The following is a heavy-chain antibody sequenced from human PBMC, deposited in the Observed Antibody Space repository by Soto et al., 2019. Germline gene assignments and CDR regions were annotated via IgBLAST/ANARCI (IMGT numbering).Heavy chain of an antibody. CDR1: GGTFSSYA. J-gene: IGHJ5*02. CDR2: IIPIFGTA. Sequence: QVQLVQSGAEVKKPGSSVKVSCKASGGTFSSYAISWVRQAPGQGLEWMGGIIPIFGTANYAQKFQGRVTITAEKSTSTAYMELSSLRSEDTAVYYCASALGYCSGGSCAQGFDPWGQGTLVTVSS. CDR3: ASALGYCSGGSCAQGFDP. V-gene: IGHV1-69*06. D-gene: IGHD2-15*01.